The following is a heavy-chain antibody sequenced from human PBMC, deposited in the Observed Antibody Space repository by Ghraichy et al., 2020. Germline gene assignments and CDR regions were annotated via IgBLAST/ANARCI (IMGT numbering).Heavy chain of an antibody. CDR1: GGSISSYY. J-gene: IGHJ5*02. D-gene: IGHD3-3*01. CDR3: ARGNDFWSGYYRNWFDP. V-gene: IGHV4-59*01. CDR2: IYYSGST. Sequence: SETLSLTCTVSGGSISSYYWSWIRQPPGKGLEWIGYIYYSGSTNYNPSLKSRVTISVDTSKNQFSLKLSSVTAADTAVYYCARGNDFWSGYYRNWFDPWGQGTLVTVSS.